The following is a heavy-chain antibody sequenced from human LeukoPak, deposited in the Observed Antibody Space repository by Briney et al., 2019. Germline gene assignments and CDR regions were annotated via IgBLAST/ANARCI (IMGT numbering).Heavy chain of an antibody. CDR2: ISGSGGST. V-gene: IGHV3-23*01. CDR1: GFTFSSYA. CDR3: ETSKGSGWYQVSDY. Sequence: QPGGSLRLSCAASGFTFSSYAMSWVRQAPGRGLEWVSAISGSGGSTYYADSVKGRFTISRDNSKNTLYLQMNSLRAEDTAVYYCETSKGSGWYQVSDYWGQGTLVTVSS. J-gene: IGHJ4*02. D-gene: IGHD6-19*01.